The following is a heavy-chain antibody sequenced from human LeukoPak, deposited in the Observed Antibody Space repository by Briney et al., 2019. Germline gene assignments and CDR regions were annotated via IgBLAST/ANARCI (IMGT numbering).Heavy chain of an antibody. Sequence: PGGSLRLSCAASGFTFNDYWMHWVRQAPGKGLVWVSRINSDGSSTTYADSVKGRFTISRDNAKNMLYLQMNSLRAEDTAIYYCARESYYSGSRGIWGQGTMVGVSS. CDR2: INSDGSST. J-gene: IGHJ3*02. V-gene: IGHV3-74*01. D-gene: IGHD3-22*01. CDR1: GFTFNDYW. CDR3: ARESYYSGSRGI.